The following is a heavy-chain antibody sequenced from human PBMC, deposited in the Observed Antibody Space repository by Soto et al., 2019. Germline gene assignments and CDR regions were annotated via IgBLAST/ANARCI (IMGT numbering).Heavy chain of an antibody. CDR1: GFAFNNYA. CDR2: ISYDGSNI. V-gene: IGHV3-30*18. Sequence: GGSLRLSCAASGFAFNNYAMNWVRQAPGKGLEWVAVISYDGSNIYYAASVKGRFTISRDESKKTVYLQMNSLRPEDTALYYCTKDGSDYSDYYYYVMDVWGQGTTVTVSS. CDR3: TKDGSDYSDYYYYVMDV. J-gene: IGHJ6*02. D-gene: IGHD4-4*01.